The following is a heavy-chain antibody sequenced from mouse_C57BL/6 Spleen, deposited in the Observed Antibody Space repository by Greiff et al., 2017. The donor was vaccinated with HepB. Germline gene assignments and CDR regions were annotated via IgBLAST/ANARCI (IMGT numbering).Heavy chain of an antibody. CDR1: GFNIKDYY. J-gene: IGHJ3*01. CDR2: IDPEDGDT. V-gene: IGHV14-1*01. CDR3: TIITTVEDWFAY. D-gene: IGHD1-1*01. Sequence: EVKLMESGAELVRPGASVKLSCTASGFNIKDYYMHWVKQRPEQGLEWIGRIDPEDGDTEYAPKFQGKATMTADTSSNTAYLQLSSLTSEDTAVYYCTIITTVEDWFAYWGQGTLVTVSA.